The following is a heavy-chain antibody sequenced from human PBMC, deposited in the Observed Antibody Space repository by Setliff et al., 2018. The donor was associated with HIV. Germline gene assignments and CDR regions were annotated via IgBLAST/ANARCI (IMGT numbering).Heavy chain of an antibody. D-gene: IGHD2-2*01. CDR1: TYSISSGFY. Sequence: PSETLSLTCVVSTYSISSGFYWAWIRQPPGKGLEWIGSIYHSGSTYYNPSLKSRVTISIDTSKNQFSLRLTSVTAADTAVYYCARDRYCSSTSCYDNWFDPWGQGTLVTVSS. V-gene: IGHV4-38-2*02. CDR3: ARDRYCSSTSCYDNWFDP. CDR2: IYHSGST. J-gene: IGHJ5*02.